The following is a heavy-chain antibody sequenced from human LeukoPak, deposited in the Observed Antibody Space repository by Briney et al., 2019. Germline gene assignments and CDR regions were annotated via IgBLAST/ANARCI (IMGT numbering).Heavy chain of an antibody. J-gene: IGHJ3*02. Sequence: PSGTLSLTCTVSGGSISSGSYYWSWIRQPAGKGLEWIGRIYTSGSTNYNPSLKSRVTISVDTSKNQFSLKLSSVTAADTAVYYCARGGIEDIVVVPAAIPFDAFDIWGQGTMVTVSS. D-gene: IGHD2-2*01. CDR1: GGSISSGSYY. V-gene: IGHV4-61*02. CDR3: ARGGIEDIVVVPAAIPFDAFDI. CDR2: IYTSGST.